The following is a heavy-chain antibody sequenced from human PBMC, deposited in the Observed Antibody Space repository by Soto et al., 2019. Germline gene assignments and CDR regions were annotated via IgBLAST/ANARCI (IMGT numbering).Heavy chain of an antibody. D-gene: IGHD3-16*01. CDR3: ARAWGRVFDY. CDR2: IYYSGST. Sequence: QVQLQESGPGLVKPSETLSLTCTVSGGSISSYYWNWIRQPPGKGLEWIGYIYYSGSTNYNPSLKSRVTISVDTSKNQFSLKLSSVTAADTAVYYCARAWGRVFDYWGQGTLVTVSS. J-gene: IGHJ4*02. CDR1: GGSISSYY. V-gene: IGHV4-59*01.